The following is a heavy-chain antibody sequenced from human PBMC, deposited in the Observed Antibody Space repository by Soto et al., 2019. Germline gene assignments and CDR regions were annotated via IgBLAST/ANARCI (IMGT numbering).Heavy chain of an antibody. CDR2: ISPLFSTT. J-gene: IGHJ3*02. V-gene: IGHV1-69*06. D-gene: IGHD6-19*01. Sequence: QVQLVQSGAEVKEPGSSVKVSCKATGDLFNNYAFNWVRQAPGQGLEWMGRISPLFSTTNYAQKFQGRVTMTGDTSTSTVYMELSSLRSEDTAVYYCARGEKIAVAGKLSVFDIWGQGTMVTVSS. CDR3: ARGEKIAVAGKLSVFDI. CDR1: GDLFNNYA.